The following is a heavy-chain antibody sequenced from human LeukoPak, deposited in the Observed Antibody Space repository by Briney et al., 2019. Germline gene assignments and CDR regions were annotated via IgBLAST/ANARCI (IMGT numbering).Heavy chain of an antibody. Sequence: GGSLRLSCAASGFTFSSYGMHWVRQGPGKGLEWVAVISYDGSNKFYADSVKGRFTISRDNSKNTLYLQMSSLSAEDTAVYYCARTTTPHYYGSGSYALGYWGQGTLVTVPS. V-gene: IGHV3-30*03. CDR3: ARTTTPHYYGSGSYALGY. CDR2: ISYDGSNK. J-gene: IGHJ4*02. D-gene: IGHD3-10*01. CDR1: GFTFSSYG.